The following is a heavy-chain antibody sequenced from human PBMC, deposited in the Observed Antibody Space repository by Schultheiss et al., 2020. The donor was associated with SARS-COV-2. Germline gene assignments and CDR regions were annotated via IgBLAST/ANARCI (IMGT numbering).Heavy chain of an antibody. CDR1: GGTFSSYA. V-gene: IGHV1-69*13. CDR3: ARGAPGIAAADPMYYYYGMDV. CDR2: IIPIFGTA. J-gene: IGHJ6*02. D-gene: IGHD6-13*01. Sequence: SVKVSCKASGGTFSSYAISWVRQAPGQGLEWMGGIIPIFGTANYAQKFQGRVTITADESTSTAYMELSSLRSEDTAVYYCARGAPGIAAADPMYYYYGMDVWGQGTTVTVSS.